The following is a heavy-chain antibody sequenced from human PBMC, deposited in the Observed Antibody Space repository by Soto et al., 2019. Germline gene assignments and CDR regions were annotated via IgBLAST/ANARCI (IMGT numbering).Heavy chain of an antibody. CDR1: GGSISSYY. V-gene: IGHV4-59*08. J-gene: IGHJ1*01. D-gene: IGHD6-13*01. CDR2: IYYSGST. Sequence: SETLSLTCTVSGGSISSYYWSWIRQPPGKGLEWIGYIYYSGSTNYNPSLKSRVTISVDTSKNQFSLKLSSVTAADTAVYYCARHRSSWYPSGYFQHWGQGTLVTVSS. CDR3: ARHRSSWYPSGYFQH.